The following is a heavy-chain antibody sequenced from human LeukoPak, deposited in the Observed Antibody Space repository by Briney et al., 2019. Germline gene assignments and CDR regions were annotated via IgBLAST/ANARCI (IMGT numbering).Heavy chain of an antibody. J-gene: IGHJ6*03. CDR3: ARGSRKAPTDHYYYYYYMDV. CDR2: IIPIFGTA. CDR1: GGTFSSYA. Sequence: GASVKVSCKASGGTFSSYAINWVRQAPGQGLKWMGGIIPIFGTANYAQKFQGRVTITADESTSTAYMELSSLRSEDTAVYYCARGSRKAPTDHYYYYYYMDVWGKGTTVTISS. D-gene: IGHD2-21*02. V-gene: IGHV1-69*13.